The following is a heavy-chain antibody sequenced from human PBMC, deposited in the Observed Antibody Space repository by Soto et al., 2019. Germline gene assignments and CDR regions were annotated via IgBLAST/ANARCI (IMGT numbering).Heavy chain of an antibody. CDR3: ARGAYDSRGYRSGGNWFDP. D-gene: IGHD3-22*01. V-gene: IGHV4-31*03. Sequence: TLALVCTVSGGSVSSGGYYWSWIRQHPGKGLEWIGYIYYSGGTYYNPSLKSRVTISVDTSKNQFSLKLSSVTAADTAVYYCARGAYDSRGYRSGGNWFDPWGQRTLVTVSS. J-gene: IGHJ5*02. CDR1: GGSVSSGGYY. CDR2: IYYSGGT.